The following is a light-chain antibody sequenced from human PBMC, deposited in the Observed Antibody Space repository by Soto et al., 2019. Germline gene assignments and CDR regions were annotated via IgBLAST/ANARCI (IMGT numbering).Light chain of an antibody. CDR2: DVS. J-gene: IGLJ1*01. CDR3: SSYTTSNTRQIV. CDR1: SSDGGGYNY. V-gene: IGLV2-14*03. Sequence: QSSLTQPASVSGSPGQSSTISCPRTSSDGGGYNYVSWYQHHPGKAPKLMIYDVSNRPSGVSNRFSGSKSGNTASLTISGLQPEDEADYYCSSYTTSNTRQIVFGTGTKVTVL.